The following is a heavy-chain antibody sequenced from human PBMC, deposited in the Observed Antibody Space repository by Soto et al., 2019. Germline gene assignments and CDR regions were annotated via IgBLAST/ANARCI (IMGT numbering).Heavy chain of an antibody. D-gene: IGHD4-17*01. J-gene: IGHJ4*02. CDR1: GGSISSYY. CDR2: IYYSGST. Sequence: SETLSLTCTVSGGSISSYYWSWIRQPPGKGLEWIGYIYYSGSTNYNPSLKSRVTISVDTSKNQFSLKLSSVTAADTAVYYCARGSFDYGDPYYFDYWGQGTLVTVSS. V-gene: IGHV4-59*01. CDR3: ARGSFDYGDPYYFDY.